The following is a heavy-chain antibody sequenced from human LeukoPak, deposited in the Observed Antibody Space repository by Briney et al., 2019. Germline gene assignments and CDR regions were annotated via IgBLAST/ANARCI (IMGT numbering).Heavy chain of an antibody. J-gene: IGHJ4*02. CDR1: GFTFSSYA. D-gene: IGHD3-10*01. V-gene: IGHV3-23*01. CDR2: ISGSGGTI. Sequence: GGSLRLSCAASGFTFSSYAMSWVRQAPGKGLEWVSAISGSGGTIYYADSVKGRFTISRDNAKNSLYLQMNSLRAEDTAIYYCARRYGSGSYHFDCWGQGTLVTVSS. CDR3: ARRYGSGSYHFDC.